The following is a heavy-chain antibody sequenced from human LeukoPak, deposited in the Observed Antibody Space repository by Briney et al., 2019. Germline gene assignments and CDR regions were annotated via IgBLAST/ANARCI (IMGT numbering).Heavy chain of an antibody. V-gene: IGHV1-18*01. CDR3: ARILYDFWSGYYSEVDY. CDR1: GYTFTSYG. D-gene: IGHD3-3*01. J-gene: IGHJ4*02. CDR2: ISAYNGNT. Sequence: ASVKVSCKASGYTFTSYGISWVRQAPGQRLEWMGWISAYNGNTNYAQKLQGRVTMTTDTSTSTAYMELRSLRSDDTAVYYCARILYDFWSGYYSEVDYWGQGTLVTVSS.